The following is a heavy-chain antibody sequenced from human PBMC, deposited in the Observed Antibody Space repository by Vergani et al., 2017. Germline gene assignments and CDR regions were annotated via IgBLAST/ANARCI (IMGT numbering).Heavy chain of an antibody. Sequence: EAQLLESGGGLVQPGGSLRLSCVASGFPFSSHGMSWVRQTPGKGPEWVSCISSGGDYTYYSDSVKGRFSVSRDNSKNTLYLQINSLRAEDTAVYFCARTPVLLWFGGLTHYFDYWGQGTLVTVSS. J-gene: IGHJ4*02. V-gene: IGHV3-23*01. D-gene: IGHD3-10*01. CDR1: GFPFSSHG. CDR2: ISSGGDYT. CDR3: ARTPVLLWFGGLTHYFDY.